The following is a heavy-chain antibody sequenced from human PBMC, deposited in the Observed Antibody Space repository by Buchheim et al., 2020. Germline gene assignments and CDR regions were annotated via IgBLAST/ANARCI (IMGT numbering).Heavy chain of an antibody. CDR1: GFMFSTYW. Sequence: EVQLVESGGVLVQPGGSLRLSCAASGFMFSTYWMSWVRQAPGKGLEWVANIKQAGSEKNYVDSVEGRFTISRDNAKNSLYLQMNSLGVEDTGVYFCVRASSTVRAYYYGMDVWGQGTT. J-gene: IGHJ6*02. V-gene: IGHV3-7*04. CDR2: IKQAGSEK. D-gene: IGHD4-11*01. CDR3: VRASSTVRAYYYGMDV.